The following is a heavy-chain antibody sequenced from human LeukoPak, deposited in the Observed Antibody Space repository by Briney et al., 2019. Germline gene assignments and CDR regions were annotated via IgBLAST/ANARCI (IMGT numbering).Heavy chain of an antibody. CDR3: ARRTPEENCSGGSCPPTYYFDY. D-gene: IGHD2-15*01. V-gene: IGHV4-34*01. J-gene: IGHJ4*02. CDR1: GGSFSGYY. CDR2: INHSGST. Sequence: SETLSLTCAVYGGSFSGYYWSWIRQPPGKGLEWIGEINHSGSTNYNPSLKSRVTISVDTSKNQFSLKLSSVTAADTAVYYCARRTPEENCSGGSCPPTYYFDYWGQGTLVTVSS.